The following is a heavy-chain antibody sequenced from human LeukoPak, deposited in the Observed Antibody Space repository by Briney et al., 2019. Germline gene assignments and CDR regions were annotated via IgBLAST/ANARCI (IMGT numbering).Heavy chain of an antibody. CDR3: ARFLAYCGGDCYSFDY. CDR2: IYYSGST. D-gene: IGHD2-21*02. Sequence: SETLSLTCTVSGGSISSYYWSWIRQPPGKGLEWIGYIYYSGSTNYNPSLKSRVTISVDTSKNQFSLKLSSVTAADTAVYYCARFLAYCGGDCYSFDYWGQGTLVTVS. J-gene: IGHJ4*02. V-gene: IGHV4-59*01. CDR1: GGSISSYY.